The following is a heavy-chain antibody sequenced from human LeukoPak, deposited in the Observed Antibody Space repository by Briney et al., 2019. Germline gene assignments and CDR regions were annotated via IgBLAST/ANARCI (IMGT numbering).Heavy chain of an antibody. CDR2: ISSSGSTI. CDR3: ARLVVTAPYPVYYYYYYMDV. CDR1: GFTFSTYS. V-gene: IGHV3-48*04. D-gene: IGHD2-21*02. Sequence: GGSLRLSCAASGFTFSTYSMNWVRQAPGKGLEWVSYISSSGSTIYYADSVKGRFTISRDNAKNSLYLQMNSLRAEDTAVYYCARLVVTAPYPVYYYYYYMDVWGKGTTVTISS. J-gene: IGHJ6*03.